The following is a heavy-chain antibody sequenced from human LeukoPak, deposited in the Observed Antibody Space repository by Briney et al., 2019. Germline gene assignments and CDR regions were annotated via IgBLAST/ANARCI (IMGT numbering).Heavy chain of an antibody. CDR1: RFTFSSYG. D-gene: IGHD3-22*01. CDR3: AKPNYDSSGYLVFDY. V-gene: IGHV3-23*01. J-gene: IGHJ4*02. Sequence: GGSLRLSCAASRFTFSSYGMSWVRQAPGEGLEWVSTISGSGGSTYYADSVKGRFTISRDNSKNTLYLQMSSLRAEDTAVYYCAKPNYDSSGYLVFDYWGRGTLVTVSS. CDR2: ISGSGGST.